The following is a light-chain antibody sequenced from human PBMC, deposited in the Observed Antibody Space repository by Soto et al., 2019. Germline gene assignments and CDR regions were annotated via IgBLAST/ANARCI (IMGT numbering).Light chain of an antibody. CDR2: EGS. CDR1: SSDVGTYNL. J-gene: IGLJ2*01. V-gene: IGLV2-23*03. Sequence: QSALTQPASVSGSPGQSITISCTGTSSDVGTYNLVAWYQQHPGKAPKLLIYEGSKRPSGVSNRFSGSRSGNTASLTISGLLAEDEADYYCCSYAGISTFVVFGGGTQLTAL. CDR3: CSYAGISTFVV.